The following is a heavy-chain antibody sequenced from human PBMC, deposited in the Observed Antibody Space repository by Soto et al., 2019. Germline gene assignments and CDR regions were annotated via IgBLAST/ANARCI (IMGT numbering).Heavy chain of an antibody. D-gene: IGHD2-8*01. V-gene: IGHV4-59*01. J-gene: IGHJ4*02. Sequence: SETLSLTCTVSGGSISSSYWSWIRQPPGKGLEWIGYIYYSGSTNYNPSLKSRVTISVDTSKNQFSLKLSSVTAADTAVYYCARVLRAREWYLVHWGQGTLVTV. CDR1: GGSISSSY. CDR3: ARVLRAREWYLVH. CDR2: IYYSGST.